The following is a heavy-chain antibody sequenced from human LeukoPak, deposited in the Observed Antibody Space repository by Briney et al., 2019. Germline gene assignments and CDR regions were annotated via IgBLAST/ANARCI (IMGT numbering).Heavy chain of an antibody. CDR1: GFTFSTCT. V-gene: IGHV3-21*04. CDR2: ISSSGSYI. CDR3: AKGPQWLVRGWFDP. J-gene: IGHJ5*02. D-gene: IGHD6-19*01. Sequence: GGSLRLSCAASGFTFSTCTMNWVRQAPGKGLEWVASISSSGSYIYYADSVKGRFTISRDNAKNALSLQMNSLRAEDTAVYYCAKGPQWLVRGWFDPWGQGTLVTVSS.